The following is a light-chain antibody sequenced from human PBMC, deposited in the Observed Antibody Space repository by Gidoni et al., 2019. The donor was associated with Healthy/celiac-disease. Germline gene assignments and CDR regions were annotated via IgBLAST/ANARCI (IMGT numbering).Light chain of an antibody. CDR2: DAS. V-gene: IGKV1-33*01. CDR3: QPYANLLGT. CDR1: QDISNY. Sequence: DIQMTQSPSSLSASVGDRVTITCQASQDISNYLNWYQQKPGKAPKPLIYDASNLETGVPSRFSGSGSGTDFTFTISSLQPEDIATYYCQPYANLLGTFGPGTKVDIK. J-gene: IGKJ3*01.